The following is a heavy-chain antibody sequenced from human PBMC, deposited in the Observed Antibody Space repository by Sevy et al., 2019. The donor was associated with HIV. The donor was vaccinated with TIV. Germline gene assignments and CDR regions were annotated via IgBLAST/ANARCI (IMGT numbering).Heavy chain of an antibody. Sequence: GGSLRLSCAASGFTFSSYGMHWVRQAPGKGLEWVAVISYDGSNKYYADSVKGRFTISRDNSKNTLYLQMNSLRAEDTAAYYCAIGNRVYWGQGTLVTVSS. CDR3: AIGNRVY. D-gene: IGHD1-26*01. CDR1: GFTFSSYG. V-gene: IGHV3-30*03. J-gene: IGHJ4*02. CDR2: ISYDGSNK.